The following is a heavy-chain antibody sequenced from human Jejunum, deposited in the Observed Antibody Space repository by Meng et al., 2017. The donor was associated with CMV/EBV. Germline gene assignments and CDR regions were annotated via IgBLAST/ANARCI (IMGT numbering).Heavy chain of an antibody. Sequence: SGYGFATCWIVWVRLMPGMGLEWMGIISPDASATTYSASFQGQVTISADKSINTAYLQWSSLKASDSAMYYCARRAGSLYYFDNWGQGTLVTVSS. J-gene: IGHJ4*02. D-gene: IGHD2-15*01. CDR2: ISPDASAT. V-gene: IGHV5-51*01. CDR3: ARRAGSLYYFDN. CDR1: GYGFATCW.